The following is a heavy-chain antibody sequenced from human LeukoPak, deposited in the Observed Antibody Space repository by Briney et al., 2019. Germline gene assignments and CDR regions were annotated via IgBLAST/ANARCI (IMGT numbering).Heavy chain of an antibody. CDR1: GFTFTSSA. CDR3: AAVPIFGVVTSDY. CDR2: IVVGSGNT. D-gene: IGHD3-3*01. V-gene: IGHV1-58*01. J-gene: IGHJ4*02. Sequence: SVKVSCKASGFTFTSSAVQWVRQARGQRLEWIGWIVVGSGNTNYAQKFQERVTITRDMSTSTAYMGLSSLRSEDTAVYYCAAVPIFGVVTSDYWGQGTLVTVSS.